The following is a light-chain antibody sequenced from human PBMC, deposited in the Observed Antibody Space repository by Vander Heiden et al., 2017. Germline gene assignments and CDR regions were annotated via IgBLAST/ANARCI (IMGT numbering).Light chain of an antibody. V-gene: IGKV1-6*01. Sequence: AIQMTQSPSSLSASVGDRVTITGRASQGIRNDLSWYQQKPGKAPNLLIYAASTLQSGVPSRFSGSGSGTDFTLTISSLQPEDFTTYYCLQDYNYPRTFGQGTKVELK. J-gene: IGKJ1*01. CDR2: AAS. CDR3: LQDYNYPRT. CDR1: QGIRND.